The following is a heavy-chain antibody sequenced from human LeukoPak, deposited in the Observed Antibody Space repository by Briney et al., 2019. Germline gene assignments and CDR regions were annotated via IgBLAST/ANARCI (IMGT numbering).Heavy chain of an antibody. D-gene: IGHD3-3*01. J-gene: IGHJ5*02. CDR3: ARVGYDFWSGYYTGWFDP. V-gene: IGHV4-30-4*01. Sequence: SETLSLTCTVSGGSISSGDYYWGWIRQPPGKGLEWIGYIYYSGSTYYNPSLKSRVTISVDTSKNQFSLKLSSVTAADTAVYYCARVGYDFWSGYYTGWFDPWGQGTLVTVSS. CDR1: GGSISSGDYY. CDR2: IYYSGST.